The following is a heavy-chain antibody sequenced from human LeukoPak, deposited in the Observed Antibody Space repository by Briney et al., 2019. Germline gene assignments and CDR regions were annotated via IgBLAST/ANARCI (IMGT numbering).Heavy chain of an antibody. Sequence: GGSLRLSCAASGFTFSSYGMNWVRQAPGKGLEWMAVIWYDGSNKYYADSVKGRFTISRDNSKNTLYLQMNSLRAEDTAVYYCASEGDYIPFDYWGQGTLVTVSS. D-gene: IGHD4-17*01. CDR2: IWYDGSNK. V-gene: IGHV3-33*01. CDR3: ASEGDYIPFDY. J-gene: IGHJ4*02. CDR1: GFTFSSYG.